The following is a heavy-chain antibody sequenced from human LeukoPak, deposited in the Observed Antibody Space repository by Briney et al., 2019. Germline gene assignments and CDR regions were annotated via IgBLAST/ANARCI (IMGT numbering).Heavy chain of an antibody. CDR3: AASSGVTLGRF. CDR1: GGSISSGTHY. Sequence: SETLSLTCTVSGGSISSGTHYYNWIRQHPGKGLEWIGYIYYTGITSYNPSLKSRVAMSVDTSMNQVSLKVTSLTAADTAVYYCAASSGVTLGRFWGQGALVTVSS. CDR2: IYYTGIT. J-gene: IGHJ4*02. V-gene: IGHV4-31*03. D-gene: IGHD3-16*01.